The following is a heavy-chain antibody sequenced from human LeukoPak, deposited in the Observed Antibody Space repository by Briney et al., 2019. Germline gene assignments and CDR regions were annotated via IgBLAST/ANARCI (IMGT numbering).Heavy chain of an antibody. J-gene: IGHJ4*02. CDR2: IKSKTDGGTT. D-gene: IGHD3-22*01. CDR1: GFTFSSYA. V-gene: IGHV3-15*01. Sequence: GGSLRLSCAASGFTFSSYAMSWVRQAPGKGLEWVGRIKSKTDGGTTDYAAPVKGRFTISRDDSKNTLYLQMNSLKTEDTAVYYCTTVDSMGYYFDYWGQGTLVTVSS. CDR3: TTVDSMGYYFDY.